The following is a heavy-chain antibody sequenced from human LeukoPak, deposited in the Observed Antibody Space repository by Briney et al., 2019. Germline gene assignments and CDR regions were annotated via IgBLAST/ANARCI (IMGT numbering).Heavy chain of an antibody. J-gene: IGHJ4*02. CDR3: ANDGSGDY. V-gene: IGHV3-21*01. D-gene: IGHD5-24*01. CDR2: ISSSSSYI. CDR1: GFTFSSYS. Sequence: GGALRLSCAACGFTFSSYSMNGVLQATGRGVEWVSSISSSSSYIYYADSLKGRFTISRDNAKNSLYLQMNSLRAEDTAVYYCANDGSGDYWGQGTLVTVSS.